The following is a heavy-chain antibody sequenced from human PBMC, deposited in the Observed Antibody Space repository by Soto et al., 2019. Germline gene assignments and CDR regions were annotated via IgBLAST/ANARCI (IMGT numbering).Heavy chain of an antibody. Sequence: GGSLRLSCAASGFTFSSYSMNWVRQAPGKGLEWVSYITSSSTTIYYADSVKGRFTISRDNAKNSLYLQMNSLRDEDTAVYYCARGLTGGSDYWGQGTLVTVSS. CDR1: GFTFSSYS. V-gene: IGHV3-48*02. CDR3: ARGLTGGSDY. J-gene: IGHJ4*02. D-gene: IGHD7-27*01. CDR2: ITSSSTTI.